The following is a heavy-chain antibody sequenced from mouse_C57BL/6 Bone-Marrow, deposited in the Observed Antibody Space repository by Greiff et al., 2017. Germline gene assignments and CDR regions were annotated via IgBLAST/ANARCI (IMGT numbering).Heavy chain of an antibody. CDR2: INPYNGGT. J-gene: IGHJ2*01. CDR3: APLSFYFDY. Sequence: EVQLQQSGPVLVKPGASVKMSCKASGYTFTDYYMNWVKQSHGKSLEWIGVINPYNGGTSYNQKFKGKATLTVDKSSSTAYMELNSLTSEDSAVYYSAPLSFYFDYWGPGPTLTVSS. CDR1: GYTFTDYY. V-gene: IGHV1-19*01.